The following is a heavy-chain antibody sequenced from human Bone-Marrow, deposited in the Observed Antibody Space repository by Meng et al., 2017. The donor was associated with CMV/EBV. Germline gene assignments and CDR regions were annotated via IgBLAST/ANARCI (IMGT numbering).Heavy chain of an antibody. J-gene: IGHJ4*02. D-gene: IGHD3-3*01. CDR2: IIPIFGTA. V-gene: IGHV1-69*05. CDR3: ARTPGPGYDFWSGPDY. Sequence: SVKVFCKASGGTFSSYAISWVRQAPGQGLEWMGGIIPIFGTANYAQKFEGRVTITTDESTSTAYMELSSLGSEDTAVYYCARTPGPGYDFWSGPDYWGQGPLVTVSS. CDR1: GGTFSSYA.